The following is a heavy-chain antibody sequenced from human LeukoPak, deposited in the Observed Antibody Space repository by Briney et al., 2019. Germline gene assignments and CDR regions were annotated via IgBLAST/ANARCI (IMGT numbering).Heavy chain of an antibody. CDR1: GFTFSSYW. Sequence: GGSLRLSCAASGFTFSSYWMHWVHQAPGKGLVWVSRINSDGSSTSYADSVKGRFTISRDNAKNTLYLQMNSLRAEDTAVYYCARDRVYYYYMDVWGKGTTVTVSS. V-gene: IGHV3-74*01. CDR2: INSDGSST. J-gene: IGHJ6*03. CDR3: ARDRVYYYYMDV.